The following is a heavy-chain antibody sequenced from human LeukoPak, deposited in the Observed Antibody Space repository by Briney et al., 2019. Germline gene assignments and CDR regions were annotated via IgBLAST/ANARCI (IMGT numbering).Heavy chain of an antibody. CDR2: ISGSGGCT. Sequence: GGSLRLSCAASGFTFSSYAMSWVRQAPGKGLEWVSAISGSGGCTYYADSVKGRFTISRDNSKNTLYLQMNSLRAEDTAVYYCAKDYYDSSGYSDAYDHWGQGTLVTVSS. J-gene: IGHJ4*02. V-gene: IGHV3-23*01. D-gene: IGHD3-22*01. CDR3: AKDYYDSSGYSDAYDH. CDR1: GFTFSSYA.